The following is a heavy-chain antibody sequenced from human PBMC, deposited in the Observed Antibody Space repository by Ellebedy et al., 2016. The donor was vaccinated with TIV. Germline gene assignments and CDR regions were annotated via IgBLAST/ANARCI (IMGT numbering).Heavy chain of an antibody. CDR1: GFTFSSYS. CDR3: AREYCSGGSCYSRSGSFDF. D-gene: IGHD2-15*01. Sequence: GESLKISCAASGFTFSSYSMNWVRPAPGKGLEWVSSISSSSTYIYYADSVKGRFTISRDNAKNSLYLQMNSLRAEDTAVYYCAREYCSGGSCYSRSGSFDFWGQGTLVTVSS. CDR2: ISSSSTYI. J-gene: IGHJ4*02. V-gene: IGHV3-21*01.